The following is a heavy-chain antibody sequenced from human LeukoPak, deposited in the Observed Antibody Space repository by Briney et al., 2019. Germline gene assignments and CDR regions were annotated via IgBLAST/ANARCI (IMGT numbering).Heavy chain of an antibody. D-gene: IGHD6-13*01. CDR1: GFTVSSNY. V-gene: IGHV3-53*01. CDR3: ARAYESAYSSSWSLWYYYYYMDV. CDR2: IYSGGST. Sequence: PGGSLRLSCAASGFTVSSNYMSWVRQAPGKGLERVSVIYSGGSTYYADSVKGRFTISRDNSKNTLYLQMNSLRAEDTAVYYCARAYESAYSSSWSLWYYYYYMDVWGKGTTVTVSS. J-gene: IGHJ6*03.